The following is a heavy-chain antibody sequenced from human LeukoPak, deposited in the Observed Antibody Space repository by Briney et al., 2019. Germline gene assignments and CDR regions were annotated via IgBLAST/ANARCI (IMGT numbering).Heavy chain of an antibody. V-gene: IGHV3-48*02. Sequence: GGSLRLSCAASGFPFSTYSMNWVRQAPGRGLEWVSYFRSSGSTIFYADSVKGRFTISRDNAKNSLYLQMNSLRDEDTAVYYCAREGPGYSYGSSGYWGQGTLVTVSS. CDR2: FRSSGSTI. D-gene: IGHD5-18*01. CDR1: GFPFSTYS. J-gene: IGHJ4*02. CDR3: AREGPGYSYGSSGY.